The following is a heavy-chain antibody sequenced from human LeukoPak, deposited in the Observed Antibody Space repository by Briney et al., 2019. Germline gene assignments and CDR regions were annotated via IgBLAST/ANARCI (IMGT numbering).Heavy chain of an antibody. J-gene: IGHJ3*02. CDR2: NVVGSGNT. V-gene: IGHV1-58*01. D-gene: IGHD6-13*01. Sequence: GTSVKVSCKASGFTFTSSAVQWVRQARGQRLEWIGWNVVGSGNTNYAQKFQERVTITRDMSTSTAYMELSSLRSEDTAVYYCAADHLAAKDAFDIWGQGTMVTVSS. CDR1: GFTFTSSA. CDR3: AADHLAAKDAFDI.